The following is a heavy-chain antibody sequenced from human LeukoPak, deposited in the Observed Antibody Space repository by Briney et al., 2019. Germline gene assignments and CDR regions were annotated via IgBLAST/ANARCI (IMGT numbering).Heavy chain of an antibody. Sequence: SQTLSLTCTVSGGSISSGDYYWSWIRQPPGKGXXXXXXIYYSGSTYYNPSLKSRVTISVDTSKNQFSLKLSSVTAADTAVYYCARAYYDSSGYSFDHWGQGTLVTVSS. D-gene: IGHD3-22*01. CDR3: ARAYYDSSGYSFDH. J-gene: IGHJ4*02. CDR1: GGSISSGDYY. CDR2: IYYSGST. V-gene: IGHV4-30-4*01.